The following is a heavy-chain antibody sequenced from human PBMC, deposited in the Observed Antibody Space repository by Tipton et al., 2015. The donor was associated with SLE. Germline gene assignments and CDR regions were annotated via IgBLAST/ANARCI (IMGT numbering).Heavy chain of an antibody. D-gene: IGHD2-15*01. CDR1: GGSISSSSYY. Sequence: TLSLTCTVSGGSISSSSYYWGWIRQPPGKGLEWIGSIYYSGSTYYNPSLKSRVTISVDTSKNQFSLKLSSVTAADTAVYYCAVLLAPGAFDIWGQGTMVTVS. J-gene: IGHJ3*02. CDR3: AVLLAPGAFDI. V-gene: IGHV4-39*01. CDR2: IYYSGST.